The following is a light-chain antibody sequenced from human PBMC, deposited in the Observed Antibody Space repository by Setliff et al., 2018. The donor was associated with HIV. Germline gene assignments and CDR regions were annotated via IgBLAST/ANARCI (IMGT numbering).Light chain of an antibody. J-gene: IGLJ1*01. CDR1: SSNIGNNY. CDR3: GTWDSSLSALYG. V-gene: IGLV1-51*01. Sequence: QSVLTQPPSVSAAPGQKVTISCSGSSSNIGNNYVSWYQQLPGTAPKLLIYDNNKRPSGIVDRFSVSKSGTSATLGITGLQTGDEADYYCGTWDSSLSALYGVGTGTKV. CDR2: DNN.